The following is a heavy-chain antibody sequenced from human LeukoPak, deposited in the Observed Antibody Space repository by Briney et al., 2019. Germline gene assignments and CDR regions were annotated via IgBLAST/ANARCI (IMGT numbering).Heavy chain of an antibody. D-gene: IGHD3-22*01. Sequence: GGSLKLSCATSGFTFSGSAIHWVRQASGKGLEWVGRIRSKANSYATADVASVRGRFSISRDDSKNTAYLQMNSLKTEDTAVYYCTRPSYDSSVSGVVYWGQGTLVTVSS. CDR2: IRSKANSYAT. CDR3: TRPSYDSSVSGVVY. CDR1: GFTFSGSA. J-gene: IGHJ4*02. V-gene: IGHV3-73*01.